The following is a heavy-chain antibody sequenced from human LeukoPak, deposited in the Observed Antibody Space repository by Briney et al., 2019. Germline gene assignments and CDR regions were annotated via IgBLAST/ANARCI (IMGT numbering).Heavy chain of an antibody. CDR3: ARGKSSSWESDY. CDR1: GGSISSDY. D-gene: IGHD6-13*01. V-gene: IGHV4-59*12. J-gene: IGHJ4*02. CDR2: IYYSGST. Sequence: PSETLSLTCTVSGGSISSDYWSWIRQPPGKGLEWIGYIYYSGSTYYNPSLKSRVTISVDTSKNQFSLKLSSVTAADTAVYYCARGKSSSWESDYWGQGTLVTVSS.